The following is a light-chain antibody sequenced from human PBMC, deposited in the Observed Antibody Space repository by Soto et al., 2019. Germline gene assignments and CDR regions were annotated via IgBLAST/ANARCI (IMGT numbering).Light chain of an antibody. CDR1: SSDVGSYNL. CDR3: CSYAGSSTVV. Sequence: QSALTQPASASGSPGQSITISCTGTSSDVGSYNLVSWYQQHPGKAPKLMIYEGSKRPSGVSNRFSGSKSGNTASLTISGLQAEDEADYYCCSYAGSSTVVFGGGTKLTGL. J-gene: IGLJ2*01. CDR2: EGS. V-gene: IGLV2-23*01.